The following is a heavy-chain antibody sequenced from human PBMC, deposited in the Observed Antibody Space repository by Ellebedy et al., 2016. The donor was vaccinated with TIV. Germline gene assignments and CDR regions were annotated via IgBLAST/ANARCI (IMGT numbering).Heavy chain of an antibody. J-gene: IGHJ3*01. CDR2: MSFDGSEK. V-gene: IGHV3-30-3*01. CDR3: ARDDSGHFEVHV. Sequence: GESLKISCTASGFTFGSYPMHWVRQAPGKGLEWLALMSFDGSEKYYADSVKGRFTISRDNSRNTLYLQMSGLSTEDTAIYYCARDDSGHFEVHVWGQGTMVTVSS. CDR1: GFTFGSYP. D-gene: IGHD3-10*01.